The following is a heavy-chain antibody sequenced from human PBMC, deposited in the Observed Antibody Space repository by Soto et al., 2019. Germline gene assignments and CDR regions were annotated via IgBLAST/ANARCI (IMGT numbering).Heavy chain of an antibody. V-gene: IGHV1-58*01. CDR2: IVVGSGNT. CDR1: GFTFTSSA. Sequence: SVKVSCKASGFTFTSSAVQWVRQARGQRLEWIGWIVVGSGNTNYAQKFQERVTITRDMSTSTAYMELSSLRSEDTAVYYCAADSGVVASNDAFDIWGQGTMVTVSS. J-gene: IGHJ3*02. D-gene: IGHD2-15*01. CDR3: AADSGVVASNDAFDI.